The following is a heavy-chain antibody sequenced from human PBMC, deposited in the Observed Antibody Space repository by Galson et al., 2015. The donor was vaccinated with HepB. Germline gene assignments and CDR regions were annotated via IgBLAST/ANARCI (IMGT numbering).Heavy chain of an antibody. V-gene: IGHV3-7*03. CDR3: ARNAIGASFDY. Sequence: SLRLSCAASGFSFSSYWMSWVRQAPGKGLQWVAYTKENGNEKYYVDSVKGRFTISRDNAKNSLYLQMNSLRAEDTAVYYCARNAIGASFDYWGQGTLVTVSS. CDR2: TKENGNEK. J-gene: IGHJ4*02. D-gene: IGHD1-26*01. CDR1: GFSFSSYW.